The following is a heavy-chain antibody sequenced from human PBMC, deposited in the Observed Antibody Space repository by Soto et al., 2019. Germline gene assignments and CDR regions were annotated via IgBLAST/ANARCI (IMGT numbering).Heavy chain of an antibody. CDR3: ARALYGSGGLDD. J-gene: IGHJ4*02. D-gene: IGHD3-10*01. Sequence: QVQLQESGPGLVKPSETLSLTCTVSGGSISSYYWSWIRQPPGKGLEWIGYIYYSGSTNYNPSLKSGFTNSVNTTKNQFPPKLSSVTAADTTVYYCARALYGSGGLDDWGQGTLVTVSS. V-gene: IGHV4-59*08. CDR2: IYYSGST. CDR1: GGSISSYY.